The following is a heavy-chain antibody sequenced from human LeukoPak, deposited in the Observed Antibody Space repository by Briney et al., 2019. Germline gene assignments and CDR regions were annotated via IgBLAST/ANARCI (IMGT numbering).Heavy chain of an antibody. Sequence: PSETLSLTCTVSGGSISSYYWSWIRQPPGKGLEWIGYISYSGSTNYNPSLKSRVTISVDTSKEQFSLKLTSVTAADTAVYYCAREDRKRSYYDSSGYYRKNYFDYWGQGTLVTVSS. CDR2: ISYSGST. J-gene: IGHJ4*02. CDR3: AREDRKRSYYDSSGYYRKNYFDY. V-gene: IGHV4-59*12. CDR1: GGSISSYY. D-gene: IGHD3-22*01.